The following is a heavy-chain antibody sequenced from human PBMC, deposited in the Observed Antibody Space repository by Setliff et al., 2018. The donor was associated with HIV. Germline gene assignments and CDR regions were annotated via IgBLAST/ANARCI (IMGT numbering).Heavy chain of an antibody. D-gene: IGHD6-6*01. V-gene: IGHV4-34*01. J-gene: IGHJ5*02. CDR1: GGSFSGSY. Sequence: SETLSLTCAVHGGSFSGSYWSWIRQPPGKGLEWIGEINHSGSTNYNPSLKSRVTISVDTSKNQFSLKLSSVTAADTAVYYCARGGRSLAAQTWFDPWGQGTLVTVSS. CDR3: ARGGRSLAAQTWFDP. CDR2: INHSGST.